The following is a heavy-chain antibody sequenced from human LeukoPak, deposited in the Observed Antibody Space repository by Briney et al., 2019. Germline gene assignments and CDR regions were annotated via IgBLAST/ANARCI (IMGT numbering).Heavy chain of an antibody. D-gene: IGHD6-19*01. CDR1: GYSISSGYY. CDR3: ARDRGQLLGNYYYYYYMDV. J-gene: IGHJ6*03. CDR2: IYHSGST. V-gene: IGHV4-38-2*02. Sequence: SETLSLTCAVSGYSISSGYYWGWIRQPPGKGLEWIGSIYHSGSTYYNPSLKSRVTISVDTSKNQFSLKLSSVTAADTAVYYCARDRGQLLGNYYYYYYMDVWGKGTTVTVSS.